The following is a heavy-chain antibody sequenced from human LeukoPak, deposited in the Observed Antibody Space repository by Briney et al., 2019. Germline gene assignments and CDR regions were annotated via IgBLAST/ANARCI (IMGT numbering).Heavy chain of an antibody. J-gene: IGHJ4*02. Sequence: SETLSLTCTVSGGSISSGTYYWSWIRQPAGKGLEWIGRISTSGSTNYNPSLKSRVTMSVDTSKNQFSPNLSSVTAADTAVYYCKRGVPKYCGGSGCYFDPPYCDYGAGGALVTVSS. CDR2: ISTSGST. D-gene: IGHD2-15*01. V-gene: IGHV4-61*02. CDR3: KRGVPKYCGGSGCYFDPPYCDY. CDR1: GGSISSGTYY.